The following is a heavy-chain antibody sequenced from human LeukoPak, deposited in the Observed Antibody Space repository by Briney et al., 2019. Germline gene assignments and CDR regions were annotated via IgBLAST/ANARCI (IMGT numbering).Heavy chain of an antibody. CDR3: TRDNIAGSGSSD. J-gene: IGHJ4*02. V-gene: IGHV3-30-3*01. D-gene: IGHD3-10*01. CDR2: ISYDGGHI. CDR1: GFTFSSYA. Sequence: GTSLRLSCAASGFTFSSYAVHWVRQAPGKGLEWVAVISYDGGHIYYADSVKGRFTISGDNSKNALYLQMNSLRSEDTALYYCTRDNIAGSGSSDWGQGTLVTVSS.